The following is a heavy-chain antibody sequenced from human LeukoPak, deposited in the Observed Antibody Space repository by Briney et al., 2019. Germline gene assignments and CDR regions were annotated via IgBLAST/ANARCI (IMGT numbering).Heavy chain of an antibody. CDR1: GDSISSSSYY. Sequence: SETLSLTCTVSGDSISSSSYYWSWIRQPPGKGLEWIGYIYYSGSTNYNPSLKSRVTISVDTSKNQFSLKLSSVTAADTAVYYCARGKGARPHYYYYYGMDVWGQGTTVTVSS. V-gene: IGHV4-61*05. J-gene: IGHJ6*02. CDR2: IYYSGST. CDR3: ARGKGARPHYYYYYGMDV. D-gene: IGHD6-6*01.